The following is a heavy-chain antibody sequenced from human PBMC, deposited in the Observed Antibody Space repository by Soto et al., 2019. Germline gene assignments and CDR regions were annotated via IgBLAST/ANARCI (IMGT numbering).Heavy chain of an antibody. CDR3: ARLRASAYYYYGMDV. D-gene: IGHD6-25*01. V-gene: IGHV4-39*01. J-gene: IGHJ6*02. Sequence: TSETLSLTCTVSGGSISSSSYYWGWIRQPPGKGLEWIGNIYYSGSTYYNPSLKSRVTISVDTSKNQFSLKLSSVTAADTAVYYCARLRASAYYYYGMDVWGQGTTVT. CDR1: GGSISSSSYY. CDR2: IYYSGST.